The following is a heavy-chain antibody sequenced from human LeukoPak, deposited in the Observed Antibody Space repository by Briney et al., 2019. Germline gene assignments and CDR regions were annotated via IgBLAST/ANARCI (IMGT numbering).Heavy chain of an antibody. CDR1: GFTFSSYG. CDR2: ISYDGSNK. CDR3: AKGLSAVTSRPDDTFDI. Sequence: GGSLRLSCAASGFTFSSYGMHWVRQAPGKGLEWVAVISYDGSNKYYADSVKGRFTISRDNSKNTLYLQIHFLRVDDTAVYYCAKGLSAVTSRPDDTFDIWGQGTMVIVSS. V-gene: IGHV3-30*18. J-gene: IGHJ3*02. D-gene: IGHD4-17*01.